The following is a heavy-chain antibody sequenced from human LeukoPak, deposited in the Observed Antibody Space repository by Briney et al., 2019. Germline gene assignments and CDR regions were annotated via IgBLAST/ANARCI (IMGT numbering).Heavy chain of an antibody. V-gene: IGHV4-39*07. CDR3: ARGQKYIYSYTVTELGSRYFDY. CDR2: IYYSGST. CDR1: GGSISSSSYY. Sequence: KPSETLSLTCTVSGGSISSSSYYWGWIRQPPGKGLEWIGSIYYSGSTYYNPSLKSRVTISVDTSKNQFSLKLSSVTAADTAVYYCARGQKYIYSYTVTELGSRYFDYWGQGTLVTVSS. J-gene: IGHJ4*02. D-gene: IGHD5-18*01.